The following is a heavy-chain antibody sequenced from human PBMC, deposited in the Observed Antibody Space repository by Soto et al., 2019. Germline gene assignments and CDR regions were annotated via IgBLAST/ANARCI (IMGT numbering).Heavy chain of an antibody. D-gene: IGHD2-2*01. CDR2: ISTNTGNT. J-gene: IGHJ2*01. V-gene: IGHV1-18*01. CDR3: ARGVVVVAAAMFRYFDL. Sequence: QVQLVQSGTEVKKPGASVKVSCRASGYTFTGYGISWVRQAPGQGLEWMGWISTNTGNTKYAQKLQGRVTMTKDTSTNSVFMSLRSLRSDDTAVYYCARGVVVVAAAMFRYFDLWVRGTLVTVSS. CDR1: GYTFTGYG.